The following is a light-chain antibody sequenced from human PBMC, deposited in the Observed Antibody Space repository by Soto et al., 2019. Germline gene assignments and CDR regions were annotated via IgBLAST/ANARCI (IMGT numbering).Light chain of an antibody. V-gene: IGKV1-39*01. CDR3: QQSYSTPPR. CDR1: QSISSY. Sequence: DIQMTQSTSSLSASIGDRVTITCRASQSISSYLNWYQQKPGKAPKLLIYAASSLQSGVPSRFSGSGSGTDFTLTISSLQPEDFATYYCQQSYSTPPRFGQGTKVDIK. CDR2: AAS. J-gene: IGKJ1*01.